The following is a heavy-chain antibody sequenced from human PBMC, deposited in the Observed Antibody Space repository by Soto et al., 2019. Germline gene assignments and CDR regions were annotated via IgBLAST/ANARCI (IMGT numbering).Heavy chain of an antibody. CDR3: AKVRGGYGDYLGTYYFDY. J-gene: IGHJ4*02. V-gene: IGHV3-23*01. Sequence: PGGSLRLSCAASGFTFSSYAMSWVRQAPGKGLEWVSAISGSGGSTYYADSVKGRFTISRDNSKNTLYLQMNSLRAEDTAVYYCAKVRGGYGDYLGTYYFDYWGQGTLVTVSS. CDR2: ISGSGGST. D-gene: IGHD4-17*01. CDR1: GFTFSSYA.